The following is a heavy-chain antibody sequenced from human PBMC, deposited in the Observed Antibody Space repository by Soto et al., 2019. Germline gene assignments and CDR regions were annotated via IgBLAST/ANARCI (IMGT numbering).Heavy chain of an antibody. CDR2: IPNAENKK. D-gene: IGHD6-13*01. V-gene: IGHV3-30-3*01. CDR3: ARTAGGRVRGALDI. Sequence: GSLRLSCVASGFTFSSYGMHWVRQAPGKGLEWVAVIPNAENKKYYADSVKGRLTISRDNSQNTLFLQMHSLMSEDTAVYYCARTAGGRVRGALDIWGQGTMVTVSS. J-gene: IGHJ3*02. CDR1: GFTFSSYG.